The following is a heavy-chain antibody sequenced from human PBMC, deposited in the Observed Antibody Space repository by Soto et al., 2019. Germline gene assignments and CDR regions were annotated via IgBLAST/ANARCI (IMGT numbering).Heavy chain of an antibody. J-gene: IGHJ4*02. CDR3: ARDDSGYDLDFDY. CDR1: GFTFSSYS. D-gene: IGHD5-12*01. Sequence: GGSLRLSCAASGFTFSSYSMNWVGQAPGKGLEWVSYISSSSSTIYYADSVKGRFTISRDNVKNSLYLQMNSLRAEDTAVYYCARDDSGYDLDFDYWGQGTLVTVSS. V-gene: IGHV3-48*01. CDR2: ISSSSSTI.